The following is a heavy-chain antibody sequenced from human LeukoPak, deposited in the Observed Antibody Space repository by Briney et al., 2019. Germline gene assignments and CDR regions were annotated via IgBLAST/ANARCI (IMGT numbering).Heavy chain of an antibody. Sequence: EASVKVSCKASGGTFSSYAISWVRQAPGQGLEWMGGLIPIFGTANYAQKFQGRVTITADESTSTAYMELSSLRSEDTAVYYCAGLGYCSGGSCSDFDYWGQGTLVTVSS. V-gene: IGHV1-69*13. CDR2: LIPIFGTA. J-gene: IGHJ4*02. CDR3: AGLGYCSGGSCSDFDY. D-gene: IGHD2-15*01. CDR1: GGTFSSYA.